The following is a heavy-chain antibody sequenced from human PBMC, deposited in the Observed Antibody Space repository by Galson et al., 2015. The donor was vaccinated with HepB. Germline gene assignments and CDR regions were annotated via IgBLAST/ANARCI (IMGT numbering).Heavy chain of an antibody. CDR2: VSFDGSYK. Sequence: SLRLSCAASGFSFSNYGMHWVRQGPGKGLEWVAVVSFDGSYKYFANSVKGRFTISRDNSKNTLYLQMNSLRAEDTAVYYCAKDGGAKFASGSSRLEYWGQGILVTVSS. D-gene: IGHD3-10*01. J-gene: IGHJ4*02. V-gene: IGHV3-30*18. CDR1: GFSFSNYG. CDR3: AKDGGAKFASGSSRLEY.